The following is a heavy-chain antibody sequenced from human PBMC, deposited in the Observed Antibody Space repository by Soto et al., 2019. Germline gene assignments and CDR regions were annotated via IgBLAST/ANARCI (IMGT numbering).Heavy chain of an antibody. CDR2: ISTYTGKT. CDR3: ARDVYSGSGDAFDL. Sequence: QVQLVQSGAEVKKPGASVKVSCKTSGYTFHIYGITWVRQAPGRGLEWMGWISTYTGKTDYAQSLQGRVTMTTDTSTGTAYLEVRSLRSDVTAVYFCARDVYSGSGDAFDLWGQGTMVTVSS. D-gene: IGHD6-6*01. CDR1: GYTFHIYG. V-gene: IGHV1-18*01. J-gene: IGHJ3*01.